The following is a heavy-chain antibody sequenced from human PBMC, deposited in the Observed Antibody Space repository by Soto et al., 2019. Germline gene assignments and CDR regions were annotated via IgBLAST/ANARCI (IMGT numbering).Heavy chain of an antibody. D-gene: IGHD6-19*01. V-gene: IGHV1-18*01. CDR2: FSADNGNI. CDR1: GYTFTSYG. J-gene: IGHJ4*02. CDR3: ARTKYSSGWYGGYYFDN. Sequence: QVQLVQSGAEVKKPGASVKVSCKASGYTFTSYGIGWVRQAPGQGLEWMTWFSADNGNINYAQKLQGRVTMTTDTSTSTTYMELRSLRSDDTAVYYCARTKYSSGWYGGYYFDNWGQGTLVTVSS.